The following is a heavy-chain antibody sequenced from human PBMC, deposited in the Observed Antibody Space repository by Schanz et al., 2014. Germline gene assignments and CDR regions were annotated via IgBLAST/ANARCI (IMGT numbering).Heavy chain of an antibody. CDR2: ISHDGNNK. J-gene: IGHJ6*03. Sequence: VQLVESGGGLAQPGGSLRLSCAASGITFSGYSMNWVRQAPGKGLEWAALISHDGNNKHYVDSVEGRFTISRDNSKSMLSLEMSSLRVEDTAVYYCVREENYPSFLGYYYYMDVWGKGTSVTVSS. CDR3: VREENYPSFLGYYYYMDV. V-gene: IGHV3-30*03. CDR1: GITFSGYS. D-gene: IGHD3-10*01.